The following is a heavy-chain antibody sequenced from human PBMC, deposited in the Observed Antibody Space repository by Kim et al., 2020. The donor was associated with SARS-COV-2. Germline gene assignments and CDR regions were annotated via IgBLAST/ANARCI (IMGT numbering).Heavy chain of an antibody. V-gene: IGHV3-9*01. CDR2: ISWNSGSI. J-gene: IGHJ4*02. CDR3: AKDMVRGVITNGGFDY. D-gene: IGHD3-10*01. CDR1: GFTFGDYA. Sequence: GGSLRLSCAASGFTFGDYAMHWVRQAPGKGLEWVSGISWNSGSIGYADSVKGRFTISRDNAKNSLYLQMNSLRAEDTALYYCAKDMVRGVITNGGFDYWGQGTLVTVSS.